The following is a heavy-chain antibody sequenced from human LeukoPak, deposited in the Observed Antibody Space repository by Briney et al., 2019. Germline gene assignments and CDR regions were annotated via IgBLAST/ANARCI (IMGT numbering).Heavy chain of an antibody. CDR2: IYYSGST. V-gene: IGHV4-59*08. CDR1: YX. J-gene: IGHJ4*02. D-gene: IGHD3-16*01. CDR3: ARHGGEMATMPLPHFDY. Sequence: YXXSXIRQPPGKGLEWIGYIYYSGSTNYNPSLKSRVTISVDTSKNQFSLKLSSVTAADTAVYYCARHGGEMATMPLPHFDYWGQGTLVTVSS.